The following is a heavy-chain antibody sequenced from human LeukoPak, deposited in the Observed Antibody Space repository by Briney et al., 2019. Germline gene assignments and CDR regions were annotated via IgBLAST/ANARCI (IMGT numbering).Heavy chain of an antibody. J-gene: IGHJ4*02. V-gene: IGHV4-34*10. CDR1: GGSFSGYY. CDR2: INHSGST. Sequence: SETLSLTCAVYGGSFSGYYWSWIRRPPGKGLEWIGEINHSGSTNYNPSLKGRITVSVDTSKNQFSLKLTSVTAADTAVYFCARDEGSGWYNYWGQGTMVTVSS. CDR3: ARDEGSGWYNY. D-gene: IGHD6-19*01.